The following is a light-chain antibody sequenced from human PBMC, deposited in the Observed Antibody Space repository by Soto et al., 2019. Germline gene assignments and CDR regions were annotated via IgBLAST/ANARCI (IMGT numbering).Light chain of an antibody. CDR2: EGI. CDR1: SSDIGTYNL. J-gene: IGLJ1*01. CDR3: CSYAGSGTDNYV. Sequence: QSALTQPASVSGCPGQSITISCTGTSSDIGTYNLVSWYQHYPGKAPKLMIYEGIKRPSGVSNRFSGSKSGNTAFLTISGLQAEDEADYYCCSYAGSGTDNYVFGSGTKVTVL. V-gene: IGLV2-23*01.